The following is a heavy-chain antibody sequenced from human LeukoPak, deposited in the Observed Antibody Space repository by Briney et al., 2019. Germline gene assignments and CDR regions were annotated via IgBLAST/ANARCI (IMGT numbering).Heavy chain of an antibody. CDR3: ARAHPGTYDYDFWSGYYTRAGYYYYYMDV. J-gene: IGHJ6*03. D-gene: IGHD3-3*01. Sequence: SETLSLTCTVSGYSISSGYYWGWIRPPPGKGLEWIGSIYHSGSTYYNPSLKSRVTISVDTSKNQFSLKLSSVTAADTAVYYCARAHPGTYDYDFWSGYYTRAGYYYYYMDVWGKGTTVTVSS. CDR1: GYSISSGYY. V-gene: IGHV4-38-2*02. CDR2: IYHSGST.